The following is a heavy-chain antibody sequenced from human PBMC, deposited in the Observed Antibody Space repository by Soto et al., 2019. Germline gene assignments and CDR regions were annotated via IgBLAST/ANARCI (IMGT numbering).Heavy chain of an antibody. J-gene: IGHJ4*02. Sequence: PSETLFLTCTVSGGSISSGGYYWSWIRQHPGKGLEWIGYIYYSGSTYYNPSLKSRVTISVDTSKNQFSLKLSSVTAADTAVYYCARAPLRLGELSFWFFDYWGQGTLVTVSS. CDR2: IYYSGST. V-gene: IGHV4-31*03. CDR3: ARAPLRLGELSFWFFDY. CDR1: GGSISSGGYY. D-gene: IGHD3-16*02.